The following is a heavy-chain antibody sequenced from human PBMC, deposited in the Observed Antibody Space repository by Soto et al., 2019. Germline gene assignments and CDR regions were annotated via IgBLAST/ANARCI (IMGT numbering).Heavy chain of an antibody. CDR1: GFSLITHTVG. J-gene: IGHJ4*02. Sequence: SGPTLVHPTQILTLTFTFSGFSLITHTVGVAWIRQPPGKALEWLALIYWDDDKRYSPSLKSRLTITTDNSKNQVVLTITNMEPVDMAIYYCVHGFGYCHYGGLCYDYWGQGTLVTVSS. CDR3: VHGFGYCHYGGLCYDY. D-gene: IGHD4-17*01. CDR2: IYWDDDK. V-gene: IGHV2-5*02.